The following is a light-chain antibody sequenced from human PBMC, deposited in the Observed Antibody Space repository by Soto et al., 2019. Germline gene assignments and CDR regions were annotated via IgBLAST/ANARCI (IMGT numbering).Light chain of an antibody. CDR1: SSNIGAGYD. J-gene: IGLJ2*01. CDR3: QSYDSSLSRV. Sequence: QPVLTQPPSVSGAPGQRVTISCTGSSSNIGAGYDVHWYQQLPGTAPKPLIYGNSNRPSGVPDRFSGSKSGTSASLAITGLQAEDEADYYCQSYDSSLSRVFGGGTKLTVL. CDR2: GNS. V-gene: IGLV1-40*01.